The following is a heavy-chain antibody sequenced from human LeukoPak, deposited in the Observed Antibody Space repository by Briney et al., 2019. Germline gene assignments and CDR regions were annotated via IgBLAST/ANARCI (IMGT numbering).Heavy chain of an antibody. CDR1: GGTFSSYA. V-gene: IGHV1-69*01. D-gene: IGHD6-13*01. CDR3: ARDPGAAAGRGTGFDY. Sequence: GASVKVSCEASGGTFSSYAISWVRQAPGQGLEWMGGIIPIFGTANYAQKFQGRVTITADESTSTAYMELSSLRSEDTAVYYCARDPGAAAGRGTGFDYWGQGTLVTVSS. CDR2: IIPIFGTA. J-gene: IGHJ4*02.